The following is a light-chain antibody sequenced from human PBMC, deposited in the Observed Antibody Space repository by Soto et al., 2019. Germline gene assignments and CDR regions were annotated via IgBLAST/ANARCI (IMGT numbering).Light chain of an antibody. CDR3: LQYAF. CDR1: QDISNY. Sequence: DIQMTQSPSSLSASVGDRVTITCQASQDISNYLNWYQQKPGKAPKLLIYDASNLETGVPSRFSGSGSGTDFTFTISSLQPEDIATYYCLQYAFFGGGTKVEIK. V-gene: IGKV1-33*01. J-gene: IGKJ4*01. CDR2: DAS.